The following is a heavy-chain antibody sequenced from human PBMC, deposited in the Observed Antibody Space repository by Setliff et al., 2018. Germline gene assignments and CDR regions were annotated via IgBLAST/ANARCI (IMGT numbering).Heavy chain of an antibody. Sequence: GASVKVSCKASGYTFTSYYMHWVRQAPGQGLEWMGIINPSGGSTSYAQKFQGRVTMTRDTSTSTVYMELSSLRSEDTAVYYCARSGVGSGLLWFEKDWFDPWGKGTTVTVSS. D-gene: IGHD3-10*01. CDR1: GYTFTSYY. CDR3: ARSGVGSGLLWFEKDWFDP. CDR2: INPSGGST. V-gene: IGHV1-46*01. J-gene: IGHJ6*04.